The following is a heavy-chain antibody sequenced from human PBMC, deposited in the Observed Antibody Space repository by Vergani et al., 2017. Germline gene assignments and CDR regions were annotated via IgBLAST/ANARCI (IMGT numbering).Heavy chain of an antibody. Sequence: QVQLVQSGAEVKKPGSSVKVSCKASGGTFSSCAISWVRQAPGQGLEWMGGIIPIFGTANYAQKFQGRVTITADESTSTAYMELSSLRSEDTAVYYCARTEYYEILTTPTERNGMDVWGQGTTVTVSS. CDR1: GGTFSSCA. CDR2: IIPIFGTA. J-gene: IGHJ6*02. V-gene: IGHV1-69*12. CDR3: ARTEYYEILTTPTERNGMDV. D-gene: IGHD3-9*01.